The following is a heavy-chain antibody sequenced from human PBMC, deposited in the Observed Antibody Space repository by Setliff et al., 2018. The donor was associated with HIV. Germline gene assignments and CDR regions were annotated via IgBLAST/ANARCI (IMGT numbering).Heavy chain of an antibody. J-gene: IGHJ4*02. V-gene: IGHV1-46*01. CDR3: ASGVGHFDTSYSEKY. D-gene: IGHD3-10*01. CDR1: GYTFTSYY. Sequence: ASVKVSCKASGYTFTSYYMHWVRQAPGQGLEWMGIINPSGGSTSYAQKFQGRVTITADKSISTVYMKMTSLRSEDTAVYYCASGVGHFDTSYSEKYWGQGTLVTVSS. CDR2: INPSGGST.